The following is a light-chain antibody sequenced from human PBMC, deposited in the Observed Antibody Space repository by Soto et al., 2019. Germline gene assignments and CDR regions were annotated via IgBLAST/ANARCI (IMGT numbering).Light chain of an antibody. CDR1: SSNIGSNT. CDR3: AEWDDSLTGYV. J-gene: IGLJ1*01. V-gene: IGLV1-44*01. CDR2: SNN. Sequence: QSVLTQPPSASGTPGQRVTIPCSGSSSNIGSNTVNWYQQLPGTAPKLLIYSNNQRPSGVPDRFSGSNSGTSASLAIGGLQYADEGDYYCAEWDDSLTGYVFGPGTKVTVL.